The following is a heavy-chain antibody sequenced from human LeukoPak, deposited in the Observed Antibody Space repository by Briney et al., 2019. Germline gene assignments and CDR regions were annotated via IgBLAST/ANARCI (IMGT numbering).Heavy chain of an antibody. V-gene: IGHV3-23*01. Sequence: AGGSLRLSCAASGFTFSSYGMHWVRQAPGKGLEWVSAISGSGGSTYYADSVKGRFTISRDNSKNTLYLQMNSLRAEDTAVYYCAKASPVTSWAATTDDYWGQGTLVTVSS. CDR1: GFTFSSYG. D-gene: IGHD4-17*01. CDR2: ISGSGGST. CDR3: AKASPVTSWAATTDDY. J-gene: IGHJ4*02.